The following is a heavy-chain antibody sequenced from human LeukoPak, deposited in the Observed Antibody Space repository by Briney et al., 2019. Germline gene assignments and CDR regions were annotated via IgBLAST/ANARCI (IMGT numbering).Heavy chain of an antibody. CDR2: IYSGGST. J-gene: IGHJ4*02. CDR1: GFTVSSNY. V-gene: IGHV3-53*01. Sequence: GGSLRLSCAASGFTVSSNYMSWVRQAPGKGLEWVSVIYSGGSTYYADSVKGRFTISRDNSKNTLYLQMNSLRAEDTAVYYCARSQTRANTFGGVIVSYYFDYWGQGTLVTVSS. CDR3: ARSQTRANTFGGVIVSYYFDY. D-gene: IGHD3-16*02.